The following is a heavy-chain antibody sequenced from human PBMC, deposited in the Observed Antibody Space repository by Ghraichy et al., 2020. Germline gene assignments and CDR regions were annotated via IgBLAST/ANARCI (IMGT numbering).Heavy chain of an antibody. J-gene: IGHJ4*02. V-gene: IGHV4-61*02. CDR2: INTSGST. CDR1: GGSISSGSYY. Sequence: SQTLSLTCTVSGGSISSGSYYWSWIRQPAGKGLEWIGRINTSGSTFYNPSLKSRVTISVDTSKNHFFLKLSSVTAADTALYYCAREIPYCGGVCNYFDSWGQGTLVSVSS. D-gene: IGHD2-21*02. CDR3: AREIPYCGGVCNYFDS.